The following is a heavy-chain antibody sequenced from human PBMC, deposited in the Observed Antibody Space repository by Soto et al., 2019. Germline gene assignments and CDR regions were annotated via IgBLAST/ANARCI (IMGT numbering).Heavy chain of an antibody. J-gene: IGHJ4*02. Sequence: QVQLLESGGGVVQPGRSLRLSCAASGFTFSSYGMHWVRQAPGRGLEWVAVISYDGRSENYADSVKGRFTISRDNFMNPLHLEMNSLRGEDKAVYYWAKDSGGSFYDGVDFWGQGTLVTVSS. D-gene: IGHD1-26*01. CDR3: AKDSGGSFYDGVDF. CDR2: ISYDGRSE. CDR1: GFTFSSYG. V-gene: IGHV3-30*18.